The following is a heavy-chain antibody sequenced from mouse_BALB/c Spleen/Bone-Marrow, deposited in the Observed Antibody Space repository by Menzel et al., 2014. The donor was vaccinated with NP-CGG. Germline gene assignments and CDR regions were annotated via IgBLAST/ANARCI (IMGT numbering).Heavy chain of an antibody. J-gene: IGHJ1*01. CDR1: GYTFTEYT. Sequence: EVQLQQSGPDLVKPGASVKISCKTSGYTFTEYTMHWVKQSHGKSLEWIGGINPNNGDTSYNQKFKAKATLTVDKSSSTVYMELRSLTSEDSAVYFCARGAYYGYGNWYFDVWGAGTTVTVSS. CDR2: INPNNGDT. V-gene: IGHV1-18*01. CDR3: ARGAYYGYGNWYFDV. D-gene: IGHD1-2*01.